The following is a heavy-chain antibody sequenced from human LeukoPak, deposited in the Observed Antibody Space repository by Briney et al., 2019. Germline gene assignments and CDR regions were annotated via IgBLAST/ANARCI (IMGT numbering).Heavy chain of an antibody. CDR3: ARHRMYYYDSSGRGVADAFDI. CDR2: IYYSGRT. D-gene: IGHD3-22*01. CDR1: GGSISSSSYY. J-gene: IGHJ3*02. V-gene: IGHV4-39*01. Sequence: SETLSLTCTVSGGSISSSSYYWGWIRQPPGKGLEWIGSIYYSGRTYYNPSLKSRVTISVDTSKNQFSLKLSSVTAADTAVYSCARHRMYYYDSSGRGVADAFDIWGQGTMVTVSS.